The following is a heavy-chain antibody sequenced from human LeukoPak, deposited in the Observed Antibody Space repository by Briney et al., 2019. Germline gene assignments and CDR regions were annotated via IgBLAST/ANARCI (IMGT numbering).Heavy chain of an antibody. CDR2: ISSDGSNN. CDR3: ARDLGGGTDY. D-gene: IGHD3-16*01. V-gene: IGHV3-30-3*01. J-gene: IGHJ4*02. Sequence: PGGSLRLSCAASGFTFSSYAVHWVRQASGKGLEWVAVISSDGSNNYYADSMKGRFTISRDNSKNTLYLQMNSLTAEDTAVYYCARDLGGGTDYWGQGTLVTVSS. CDR1: GFTFSSYA.